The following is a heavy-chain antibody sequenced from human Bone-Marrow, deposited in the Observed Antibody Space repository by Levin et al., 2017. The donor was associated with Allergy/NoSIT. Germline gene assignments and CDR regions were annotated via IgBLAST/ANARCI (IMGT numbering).Heavy chain of an antibody. CDR1: GYSFTGFY. J-gene: IGHJ3*02. D-gene: IGHD3-22*01. V-gene: IGHV1-2*02. CDR2: ISPNSGGT. CDR3: SRRPHYYDSSGYYGSHAFDI. Sequence: GESLKISCKASGYSFTGFYLHWIRQAPRQGLEWMGWISPNSGGTNHAQKFQGRVTMSRDTSISTAYMELSRLRSDDTAVYYCSRRPHYYDSSGYYGSHAFDIWGQGTMVTVSS.